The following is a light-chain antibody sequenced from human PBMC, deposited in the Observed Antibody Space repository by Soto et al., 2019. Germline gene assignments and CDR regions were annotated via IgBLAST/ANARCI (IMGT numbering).Light chain of an antibody. Sequence: QSVLTQPPSVSAAPGQKVTISCSGSSSNIGNNYVSWYQQLPGTAPKLLIYDNNKRPSGIPDRFSGSKSGTSATLGITGLRTGDEADYYCGTWDSSLRGVFGTGTKLTVL. CDR2: DNN. J-gene: IGLJ1*01. CDR3: GTWDSSLRGV. V-gene: IGLV1-51*01. CDR1: SSNIGNNY.